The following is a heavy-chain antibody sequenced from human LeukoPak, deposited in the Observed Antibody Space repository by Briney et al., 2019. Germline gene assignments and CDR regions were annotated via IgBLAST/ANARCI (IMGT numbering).Heavy chain of an antibody. CDR3: ASIISDYGDYGSY. J-gene: IGHJ4*02. V-gene: IGHV1-2*06. Sequence: GASVKVSCKASGYTFTGYYMHWVRQAPGQGLEWMGRINPNSGGTNYAQKFQGGVTMTRDTSISTAYMELSRLRSDDTAMYYCASIISDYGDYGSYWGQGTLVTVSS. D-gene: IGHD4-17*01. CDR1: GYTFTGYY. CDR2: INPNSGGT.